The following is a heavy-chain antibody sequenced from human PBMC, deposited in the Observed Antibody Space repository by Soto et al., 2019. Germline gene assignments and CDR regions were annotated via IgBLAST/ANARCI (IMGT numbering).Heavy chain of an antibody. Sequence: HPGGSLRLSCAASGFTLSDHYMDWVRQAPGKGLEWIGRIKNRDDSYTTEYAVSVKGRFTITRDDLKSSVYLQMNSLKTEDTALYYCVRDRHFGSGRAAFDFWGQGTMVTVSS. CDR3: VRDRHFGSGRAAFDF. CDR1: GFTLSDHY. V-gene: IGHV3-72*01. J-gene: IGHJ3*01. D-gene: IGHD3-10*01. CDR2: IKNRDDSYTT.